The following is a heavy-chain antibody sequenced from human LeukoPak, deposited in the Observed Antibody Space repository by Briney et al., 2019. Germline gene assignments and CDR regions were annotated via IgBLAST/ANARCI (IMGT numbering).Heavy chain of an antibody. CDR1: GYTLTELS. D-gene: IGHD3-22*01. CDR3: ARDSDYYDSSGYHPLPPDY. J-gene: IGHJ4*02. Sequence: SVKVSCKVSGYTLTELSMHWVRQAPGKGLEWMGGIIPIFGTANYAQKFQGRVTITADKSTSTAYMELSSLRSEDTAVYYCARDSDYYDSSGYHPLPPDYWGQGTLVTVSS. CDR2: IIPIFGTA. V-gene: IGHV1-69*06.